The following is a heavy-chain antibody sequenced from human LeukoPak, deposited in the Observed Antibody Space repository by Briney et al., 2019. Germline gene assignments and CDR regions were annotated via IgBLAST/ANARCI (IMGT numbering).Heavy chain of an antibody. J-gene: IGHJ3*02. CDR3: ARASGGYYDSSGYPVDAFDI. D-gene: IGHD3-22*01. V-gene: IGHV3-9*01. CDR1: GFTFDDHA. CDR2: ISWNSGSI. Sequence: SLRLSCAASGFTFDDHAMHWVRQAPGKGLEWVSGISWNSGSIGYADSVKGRFTISRDNAKNSLYLQMNSLRAEDTAVYYCARASGGYYDSSGYPVDAFDIWGQGTMVTVSS.